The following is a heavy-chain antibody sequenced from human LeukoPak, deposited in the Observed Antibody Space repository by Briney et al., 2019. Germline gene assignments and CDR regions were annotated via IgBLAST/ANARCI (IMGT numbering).Heavy chain of an antibody. CDR3: AREGGQYSSSSLGY. CDR2: IIPILGIA. Sequence: SVKVSCKASGGTFSSYTISWVRQAPGPRLQWMGRIIPILGIANYAQKFQGRVTITADKSTSTAYMELSSLRSEDTAVYYCAREGGQYSSSSLGYWGQGTLVTVSS. V-gene: IGHV1-69*04. J-gene: IGHJ4*02. D-gene: IGHD6-6*01. CDR1: GGTFSSYT.